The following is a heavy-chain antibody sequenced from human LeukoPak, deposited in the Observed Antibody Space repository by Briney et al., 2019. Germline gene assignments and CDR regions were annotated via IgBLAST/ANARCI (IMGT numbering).Heavy chain of an antibody. J-gene: IGHJ6*03. Sequence: ASVKVSCKASGYTFTSYAMNWVRQAPGQGREWMGWINTNTGNTTYVQGLTGRAVFPLDTSVSTAYLQISSLKAEDTAVYYCAIPVPWWLRFSTYYMDVWGKGTTVTVSS. CDR2: INTNTGNT. V-gene: IGHV7-4-1*02. D-gene: IGHD5-12*01. CDR3: AIPVPWWLRFSTYYMDV. CDR1: GYTFTSYA.